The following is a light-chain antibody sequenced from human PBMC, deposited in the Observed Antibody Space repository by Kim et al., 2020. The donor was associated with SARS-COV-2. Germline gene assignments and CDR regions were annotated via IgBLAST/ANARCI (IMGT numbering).Light chain of an antibody. V-gene: IGKV3-20*01. CDR2: GAS. Sequence: EIEVTQSPGTLSLSPGERATLSCRASQSVSSSYLAWYQQKPGQAPRLLIYGASSRATGIPDRFSGSGSGTDFTRTISRLEPEDFAVYYCQQYGSSPLTFGGGTKVEIK. CDR1: QSVSSSY. J-gene: IGKJ4*01. CDR3: QQYGSSPLT.